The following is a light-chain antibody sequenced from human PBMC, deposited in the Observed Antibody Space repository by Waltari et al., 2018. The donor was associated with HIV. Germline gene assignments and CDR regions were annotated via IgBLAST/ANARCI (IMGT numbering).Light chain of an antibody. CDR1: SRDVGGHDY. J-gene: IGLJ2*01. V-gene: IGLV2-11*01. CDR3: CSFAGSNTLV. Sequence: QSALTQPRSVSGSPGQSVTISCTGTSRDVGGHDYVSWYQQRPGKAPQLMIYDVTERPSGVPDRFSGSKSANTASRTISGLQAEDEADYYCCSFAGSNTLVFGGGTELTVL. CDR2: DVT.